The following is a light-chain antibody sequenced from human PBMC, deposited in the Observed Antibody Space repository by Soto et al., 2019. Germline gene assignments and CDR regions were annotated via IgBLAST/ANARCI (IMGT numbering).Light chain of an antibody. V-gene: IGLV2-14*03. CDR2: DVS. CDR3: SSYRSSGIYV. J-gene: IGLJ1*01. Sequence: QSALTQPASVSASPGQSITISCTGTSSDVGGHNYVSWYQQHPGKAPKLIIYDVSNWPSGVSGRFSGSKSANTASLTISGLQSEDEGDYYCSSYRSSGIYVFGTGTKVTVL. CDR1: SSDVGGHNY.